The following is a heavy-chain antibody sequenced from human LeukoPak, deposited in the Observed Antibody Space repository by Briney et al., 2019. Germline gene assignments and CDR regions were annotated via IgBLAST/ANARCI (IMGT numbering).Heavy chain of an antibody. CDR2: IKQDGGET. D-gene: IGHD6-19*01. V-gene: IGHV3-7*01. CDR3: ATGFSSGWYFAY. CDR1: GFTFSSYW. J-gene: IGHJ4*02. Sequence: GGSLRLSCAASGFTFSSYWMSWVRQAPGKGLEWVANIKQDGGETYYVDSVKGRFTISRDKAKNSLYLQMNSLRAEDTAVYYCATGFSSGWYFAYWGQGTLVTVSS.